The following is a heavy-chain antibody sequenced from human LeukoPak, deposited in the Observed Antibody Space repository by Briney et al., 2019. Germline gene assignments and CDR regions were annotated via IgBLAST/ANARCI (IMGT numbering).Heavy chain of an antibody. V-gene: IGHV3-33*01. J-gene: IGHJ4*02. Sequence: GGSLKLSCAASGFIFKTYAMHWVRQAPGKGLEWVTMIWYDGSNKYYGDSVKGRFTISRDNSKNTVYLQMDSLRVEDTAVYYCVRDPLSSGWSFDYWGQGALVTVSS. CDR2: IWYDGSNK. CDR3: VRDPLSSGWSFDY. CDR1: GFIFKTYA. D-gene: IGHD6-19*01.